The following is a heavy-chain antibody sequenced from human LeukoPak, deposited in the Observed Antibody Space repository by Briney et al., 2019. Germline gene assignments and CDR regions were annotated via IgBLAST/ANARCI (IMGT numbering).Heavy chain of an antibody. J-gene: IGHJ4*02. Sequence: PSETLSLTCTVSGGSISTYYWSWIRQPPGKGLEWIGYIYYSGSTNYNPSLKSRVTISVDTSKNQFSLKLSSVTAADTAVYYCARVMVRRVIDYWGQGTLVTVSS. CDR2: IYYSGST. D-gene: IGHD3-10*01. V-gene: IGHV4-59*01. CDR3: ARVMVRRVIDY. CDR1: GGSISTYY.